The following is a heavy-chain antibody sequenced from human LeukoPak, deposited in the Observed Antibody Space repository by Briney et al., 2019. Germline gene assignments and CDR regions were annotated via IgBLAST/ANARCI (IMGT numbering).Heavy chain of an antibody. J-gene: IGHJ4*02. CDR2: IYYSGST. CDR3: ARGSNSGWRRPFDY. Sequence: PSETLSLTCTVSGGSISRYYWSWIRQPPGKGLEWIGYIYYSGSTNYNPSLKSRVTISVDTSKNQFSLKLSSVTAADTAVYYCARGSNSGWRRPFDYWGQGTLVTVSS. D-gene: IGHD6-19*01. CDR1: GGSISRYY. V-gene: IGHV4-59*12.